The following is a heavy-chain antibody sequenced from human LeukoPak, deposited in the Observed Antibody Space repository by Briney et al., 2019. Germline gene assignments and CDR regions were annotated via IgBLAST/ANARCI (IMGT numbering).Heavy chain of an antibody. CDR1: GYTFTNYA. D-gene: IGHD1-26*01. Sequence: ASVKVSCKASGYTFTNYAMNWVRQAPGQGLEFMGWINTNTGNPTYAQDFTGRFVFSLDTSVNTAYLQISSLKAEDTAVYYCASIGSLFDYWGQGTLVIVSS. CDR3: ASIGSLFDY. J-gene: IGHJ4*02. CDR2: INTNTGNP. V-gene: IGHV7-4-1*02.